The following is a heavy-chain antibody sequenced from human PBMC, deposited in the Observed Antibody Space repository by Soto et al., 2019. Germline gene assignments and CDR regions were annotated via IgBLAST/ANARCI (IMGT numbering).Heavy chain of an antibody. CDR3: ARGRRIVGATDFDY. Sequence: QPGGSLRLSCAASGFTFSSYGMHWVRQAPGKGLEWVAVIWYDGSNKYYADSVKGRFTISRDNSKNTLYLQMNSLRAEDTAVYYCARGRRIVGATDFDYWGRGTLVTVSS. CDR1: GFTFSSYG. V-gene: IGHV3-33*01. D-gene: IGHD1-26*01. CDR2: IWYDGSNK. J-gene: IGHJ4*02.